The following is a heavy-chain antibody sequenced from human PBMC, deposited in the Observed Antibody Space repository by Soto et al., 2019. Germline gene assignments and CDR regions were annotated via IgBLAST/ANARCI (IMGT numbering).Heavy chain of an antibody. J-gene: IGHJ4*02. Sequence: PGGSLRLSCAASGFTFSSYAMIWVRQAPGKGLEWVSAISGSGGSTYYADSVKGRFTISRDNSKNTLYLQMNSLRAEDTAVYYCAKGNPRQLVPHYFDYWGQGTLVTVSS. D-gene: IGHD6-13*01. V-gene: IGHV3-23*01. CDR2: ISGSGGST. CDR3: AKGNPRQLVPHYFDY. CDR1: GFTFSSYA.